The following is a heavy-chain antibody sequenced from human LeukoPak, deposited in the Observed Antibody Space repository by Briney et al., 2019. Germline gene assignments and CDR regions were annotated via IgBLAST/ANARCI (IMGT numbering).Heavy chain of an antibody. D-gene: IGHD2-15*01. V-gene: IGHV3-23*01. CDR3: ARGSQRAFDI. CDR2: ISGSGGST. J-gene: IGHJ3*02. CDR1: GFTFSDYY. Sequence: PGGSLRLSCAASGFTFSDYYMSWIRQAPGKGLEWVSAISGSGGSTYYADSVKGRFTISRDNSKNTLYLQMNSLRAEDTAVYYCARGSQRAFDIWGQGTMVTVSS.